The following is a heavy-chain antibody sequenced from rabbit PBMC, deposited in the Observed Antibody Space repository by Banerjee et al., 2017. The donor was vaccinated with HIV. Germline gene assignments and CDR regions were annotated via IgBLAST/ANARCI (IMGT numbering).Heavy chain of an antibody. J-gene: IGHJ6*01. CDR2: IYVGSSDST. Sequence: QSLEESGGDLVKPGASLTLTCTASGFDLSSYYYMCWVRQAPGKGLELIACIYVGSSDSTWYASWAKGRFTISKTSSTTVTLQMTRLTAADTATYFCARSPAAYVYPIGDLWGPGTLVTVS. D-gene: IGHD6-1*01. CDR1: GFDLSSYYY. CDR3: ARSPAAYVYPIGDL. V-gene: IGHV1S40*01.